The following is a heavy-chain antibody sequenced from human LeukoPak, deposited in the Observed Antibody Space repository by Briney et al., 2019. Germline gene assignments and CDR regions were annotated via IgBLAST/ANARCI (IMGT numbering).Heavy chain of an antibody. V-gene: IGHV4-59*01. D-gene: IGHD6-13*01. CDR3: AREGRIAAAGTYWFDP. CDR1: GGSISSYY. CDR2: IYYSGST. Sequence: PSETLSLTCTVSGGSISSYYWSWIRQPPGKGLEWIGYIYYSGSTNYNPSLKSRVTISVDTSKNYFSLRLNSVTAADTAIYYCAREGRIAAAGTYWFDPWGQGTLVTVSS. J-gene: IGHJ5*02.